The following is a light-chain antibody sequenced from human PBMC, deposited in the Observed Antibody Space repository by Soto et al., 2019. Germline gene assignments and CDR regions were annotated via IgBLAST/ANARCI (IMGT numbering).Light chain of an antibody. CDR1: SSDVGGYNF. Sequence: QSALTQPHSVSGSPGQSVTISCTGTSSDVGGYNFVSWYQHHPGKAPKLMIYNVIQRPSGVPDRFSASKSGNTVSLTISGLQAEDEADYYCCSYAGSYTYVFGTGTKLTVL. V-gene: IGLV2-11*01. CDR2: NVI. CDR3: CSYAGSYTYV. J-gene: IGLJ1*01.